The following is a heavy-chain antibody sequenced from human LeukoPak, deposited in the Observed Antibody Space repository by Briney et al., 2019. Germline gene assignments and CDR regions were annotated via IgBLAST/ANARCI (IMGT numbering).Heavy chain of an antibody. CDR2: ISGSGGST. Sequence: GGSLRLSCAASGFTFSSYGMSWVRQAPGKGLEWVSAISGSGGSTYYADSVKGRFTISRDNSKNTLYLQMNSLRAEDTAVYYCANSPPMTGHYWFDPWGQGTLVTVSS. D-gene: IGHD3-9*01. CDR3: ANSPPMTGHYWFDP. J-gene: IGHJ5*02. CDR1: GFTFSSYG. V-gene: IGHV3-23*01.